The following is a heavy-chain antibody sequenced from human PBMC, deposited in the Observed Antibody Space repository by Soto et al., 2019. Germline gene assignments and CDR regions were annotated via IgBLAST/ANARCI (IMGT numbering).Heavy chain of an antibody. CDR3: ARARTGDY. CDR2: ISSSGNNI. D-gene: IGHD4-17*01. Sequence: GGSLRLSCAASGFPFWTYEMNWVRQAPGKGLEWVSYISSSGNNINYADSVKGRFTISRDNAKNSLSLQMNSLRADDSAVYYCARARTGDYWAQGTLVTVSS. CDR1: GFPFWTYE. J-gene: IGHJ4*02. V-gene: IGHV3-48*03.